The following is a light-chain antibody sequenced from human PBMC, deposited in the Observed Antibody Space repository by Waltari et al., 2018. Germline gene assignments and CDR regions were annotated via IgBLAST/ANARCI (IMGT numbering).Light chain of an antibody. J-gene: IGKJ3*01. CDR1: QGISSW. CDR3: QQGYNTPFT. CDR2: AAS. Sequence: DIQMTQSPSSLSASVGDKVTITCRASQGISSWLAWYQQKPGKDPKLLIYAASSLQSGVPSRFSGSGSGTDYTLTISSLQPEDFSTYYCQQGYNTPFTFGPGTNLDIK. V-gene: IGKV1-12*01.